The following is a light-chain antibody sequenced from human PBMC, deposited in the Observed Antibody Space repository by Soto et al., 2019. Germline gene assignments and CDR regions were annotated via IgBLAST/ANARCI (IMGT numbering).Light chain of an antibody. J-gene: IGKJ1*01. CDR3: LQDHSYPWT. CDR2: GAS. V-gene: IGKV1-6*01. CDR1: QGIRND. Sequence: ANQLTQSPSSLSASVGDRVSITCRASQGIRNDLGWYQHKPGKAPKLLIHGASSLQSGVPSRFSGSASGTEFTLTISSLQPEDLASYYCLQDHSYPWTFGQGTKVDI.